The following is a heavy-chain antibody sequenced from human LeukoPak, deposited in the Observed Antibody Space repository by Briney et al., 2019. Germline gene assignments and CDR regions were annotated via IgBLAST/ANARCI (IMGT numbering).Heavy chain of an antibody. CDR3: ARVLDCGGDCYAIDI. Sequence: GGSLRLSCAASGFTVSSNYMSWVRQAPGKGLEWVSVIYSGGSTYYADSVKGRFTISRDNSKNTLYLQMNSLRAEDTAVYYCARVLDCGGDCYAIDIWGQGTMVTVSS. J-gene: IGHJ3*02. CDR1: GFTVSSNY. V-gene: IGHV3-66*01. CDR2: IYSGGST. D-gene: IGHD2-21*02.